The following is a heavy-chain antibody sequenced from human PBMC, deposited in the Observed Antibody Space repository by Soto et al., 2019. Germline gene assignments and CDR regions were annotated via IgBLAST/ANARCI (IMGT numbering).Heavy chain of an antibody. Sequence: ASVKVSCKASGYTFTSYGISWVRQAPGQGLEWMGWISAYNGNTNYAQKLQGRVTMTTDTSTSTAYMELRSLRSDDTAVYYCARDDLDYDFWSGYRDLYGMDVRGQGTTVTVSS. CDR1: GYTFTSYG. D-gene: IGHD3-3*01. CDR2: ISAYNGNT. CDR3: ARDDLDYDFWSGYRDLYGMDV. J-gene: IGHJ6*02. V-gene: IGHV1-18*01.